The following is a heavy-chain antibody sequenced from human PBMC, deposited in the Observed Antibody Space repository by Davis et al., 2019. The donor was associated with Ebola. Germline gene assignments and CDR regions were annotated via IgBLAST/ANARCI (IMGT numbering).Heavy chain of an antibody. CDR2: ISSSGSTI. J-gene: IGHJ4*02. CDR1: GFTFSDYY. V-gene: IGHV3-11*04. CDR3: ARVLKGASYLDS. D-gene: IGHD3-16*01. Sequence: GESLKISCAASGFTFSDYYMSWIRQAPGKGLEWVSYISSSGSTIYYADSVKGRFTISRDNAKNSLYLQMDSLRAEDTAVYYCARVLKGASYLDSWGQGTLVTVSS.